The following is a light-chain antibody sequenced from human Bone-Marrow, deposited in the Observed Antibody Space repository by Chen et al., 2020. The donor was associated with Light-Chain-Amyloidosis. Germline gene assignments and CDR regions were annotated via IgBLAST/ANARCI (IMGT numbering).Light chain of an antibody. CDR3: QSADSSGTYEVI. V-gene: IGLV3-25*03. Sequence: SYELTQPPSVSVSPGQTARITCSGDDLPTKYAYWYQQKPGQAPVLVIRRDTERPSGISERLSGSSSGTTATLTISGVQAEDEADDHCQSADSSGTYEVIFGGGTKLTVL. CDR1: DLPTKY. CDR2: RDT. J-gene: IGLJ2*01.